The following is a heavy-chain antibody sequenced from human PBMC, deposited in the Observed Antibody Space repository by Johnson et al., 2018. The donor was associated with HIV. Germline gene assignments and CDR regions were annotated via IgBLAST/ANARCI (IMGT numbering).Heavy chain of an antibody. CDR1: GFTFSSYA. D-gene: IGHD2-8*01. V-gene: IGHV3-23*04. CDR3: ARGPTMRYCTNGVCYIGAFDI. J-gene: IGHJ3*02. Sequence: EVQLVESGGGLVQPGGSLRLSCAASGFTFSSYAMSWVRQAPGKGLEWVSAISSNGGSTYYANSVKGRFTISRDNSNNSLYLQMNSLRAEDTALYYCARGPTMRYCTNGVCYIGAFDIWGQGTMVTVSS. CDR2: ISSNGGST.